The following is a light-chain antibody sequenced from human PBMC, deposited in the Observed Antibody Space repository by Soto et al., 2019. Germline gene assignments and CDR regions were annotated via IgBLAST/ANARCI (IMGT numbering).Light chain of an antibody. CDR1: QSIRGY. J-gene: IGKJ4*01. CDR2: AAS. Sequence: DIQMTQFPSSLPASVGARLTLTYRASQSIRGYLNWYQHKPETAPKLLIFAASRLQTGVPLRFSGSGSGTDFTLTISCLQSEDFATYYCQQYYSFPLTFGGGTKVDIK. V-gene: IGKV1-39*01. CDR3: QQYYSFPLT.